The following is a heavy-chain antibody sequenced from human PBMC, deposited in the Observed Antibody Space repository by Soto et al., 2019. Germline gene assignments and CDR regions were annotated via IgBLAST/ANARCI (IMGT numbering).Heavy chain of an antibody. CDR3: ASVDVGGYISITGRSYFEY. V-gene: IGHV1-18*01. CDR1: GYTFTSYG. CDR2: ISAYNGNT. D-gene: IGHD2-2*01. J-gene: IGHJ4*02. Sequence: QVQLVQSGAEVKKPGASVKVSCKASGYTFTSYGISWVRQAPGQGLEWMGWISAYNGNTNEAQKLQGRVTMTTDTATRTTYRELGRLRSDDTGVYYCASVDVGGYISITGRSYFEYGGQGPLVTAS.